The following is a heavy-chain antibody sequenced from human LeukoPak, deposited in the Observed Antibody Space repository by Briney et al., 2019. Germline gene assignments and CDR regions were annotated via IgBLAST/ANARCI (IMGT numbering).Heavy chain of an antibody. V-gene: IGHV4-59*01. J-gene: IGHJ4*02. CDR1: GGSISSYH. CDR3: ARASGGDGSGSL. CDR2: IYYSGST. Sequence: SETLSLTCTVSGGSISSYHWSWIRQPPGKGLEWIGYIYYSGSTNYNPSLKSRVTISLDTSKNQFCLNLTSVTAADTAMYYCARASGGDGSGSLWGQGTLVTVSS. D-gene: IGHD3-10*01.